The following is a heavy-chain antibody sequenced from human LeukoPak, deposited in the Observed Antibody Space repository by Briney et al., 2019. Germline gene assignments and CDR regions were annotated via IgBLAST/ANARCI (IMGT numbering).Heavy chain of an antibody. CDR1: GFTFSSYW. D-gene: IGHD6-6*01. V-gene: IGHV3-7*01. CDR2: IKQDGSEK. CDR3: ARDRVAARQWGYYYYMDV. Sequence: TGGSLRLSCAASGFTFSSYWMSWVRQAPGKGLEWVANIKQDGSEKYYVDSVKGRFTISRDNAKNSLYLQMNSLRAEGTAVYYCARDRVAARQWGYYYYMDVWGKGTTATVSS. J-gene: IGHJ6*03.